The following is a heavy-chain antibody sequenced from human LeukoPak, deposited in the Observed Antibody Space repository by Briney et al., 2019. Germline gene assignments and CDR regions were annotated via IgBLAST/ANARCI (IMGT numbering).Heavy chain of an antibody. D-gene: IGHD3-3*01. V-gene: IGHV1-69*13. CDR1: GGTFSSYA. CDR3: ARAGYYDFWSGSD. CDR2: VIPIFGTA. J-gene: IGHJ4*02. Sequence: SVKVSCKASGGTFSSYAISWVRQAPGQGVEWMGGVIPIFGTANYAQKFQGRVTITADESTSTAYMELSSLRSEDTAVYYCARAGYYDFWSGSDWGQGALVTVSS.